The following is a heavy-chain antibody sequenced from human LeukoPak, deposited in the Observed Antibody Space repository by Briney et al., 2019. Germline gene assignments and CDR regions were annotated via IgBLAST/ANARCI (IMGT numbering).Heavy chain of an antibody. CDR1: GYTFTYYY. D-gene: IGHD6-13*01. Sequence: ASVTVSCKASGYTFTYYYMHWVRQAPGQGLEWMGWINLNSGGTRYAQKFEGRVTMTRDTSISTAYMELSRVTSDDTAVYYFARGRIRTAASKFDYWGQGTLVTV. V-gene: IGHV1-2*02. J-gene: IGHJ4*02. CDR2: INLNSGGT. CDR3: ARGRIRTAASKFDY.